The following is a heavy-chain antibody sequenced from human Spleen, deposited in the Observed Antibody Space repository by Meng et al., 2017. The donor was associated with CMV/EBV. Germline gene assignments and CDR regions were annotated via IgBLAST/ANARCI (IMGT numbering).Heavy chain of an antibody. J-gene: IGHJ5*02. Sequence: QLQLQESGPGLVKPSXXLSLTCTVSGGPINSSSYYWGWIRQPPGKGLEWIGSIYYSGRTYYNPSLKSRVTISVDTSKNQFSLKLSSVTAADTAVYYCARPIAAAGWFDPWGQGPLATVSS. CDR3: ARPIAAAGWFDP. D-gene: IGHD6-13*01. V-gene: IGHV4-39*01. CDR1: GGPINSSSYY. CDR2: IYYSGRT.